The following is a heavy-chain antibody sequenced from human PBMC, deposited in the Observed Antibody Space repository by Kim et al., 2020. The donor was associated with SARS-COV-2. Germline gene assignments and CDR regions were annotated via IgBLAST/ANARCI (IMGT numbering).Heavy chain of an antibody. CDR2: ISYDGMNE. V-gene: IGHV3-30*04. Sequence: GGSLRLSCAASGFSFSLYAMHWVRQAPGKGLEWVAHISYDGMNEYYAESVRGRFTISRDDSKNTLFLLMNNLKVEDTSLYYCAIGPRAFDIWCQGTMVT. J-gene: IGHJ3*02. CDR3: AIGPRAFDI. CDR1: GFSFSLYA.